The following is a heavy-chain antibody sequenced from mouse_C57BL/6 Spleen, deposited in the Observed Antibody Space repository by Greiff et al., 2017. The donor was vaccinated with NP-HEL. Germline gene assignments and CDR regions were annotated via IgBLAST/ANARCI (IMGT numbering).Heavy chain of an antibody. CDR2: INPNNGGT. Sequence: EVQLVESGPELVKPGASVKMSCKASGYTFTDYNMHWVKQSHGKSLEWIGYINPNNGGTSYNQKFKGKATLTVNKSSSTAYMELRSLTSEDSAVYYCARSWEGDYYAMDYWGQGTSVTVSS. CDR3: ARSWEGDYYAMDY. V-gene: IGHV1-22*01. D-gene: IGHD4-1*01. CDR1: GYTFTDYN. J-gene: IGHJ4*01.